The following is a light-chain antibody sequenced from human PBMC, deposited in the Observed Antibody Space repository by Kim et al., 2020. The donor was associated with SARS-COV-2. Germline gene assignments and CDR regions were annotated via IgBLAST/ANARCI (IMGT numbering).Light chain of an antibody. J-gene: IGLJ3*02. CDR3: AAWDDSGYWV. Sequence: SQRVTISCSGSRSNIGKNAVNWYQQFPGKAPKVLIFYDDLLPSGVSDRFSASKSGTSASLVISGLQSEDEADYYCAAWDDSGYWVFGGGTKVTVL. CDR1: RSNIGKNA. V-gene: IGLV1-36*01. CDR2: YDD.